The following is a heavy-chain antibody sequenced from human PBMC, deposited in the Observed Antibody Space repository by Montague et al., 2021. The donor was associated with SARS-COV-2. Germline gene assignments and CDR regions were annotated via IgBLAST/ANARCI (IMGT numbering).Heavy chain of an antibody. CDR3: ANDVGALLGSGSYQGY. D-gene: IGHD3-10*01. Sequence: SLRLSCAASGFTFSSYAMSWVRQAPGKGLEWVSTISGSGGSTSYADSVKGRFTISRDNSKNTLYLQMNSLRAEDTAVYYCANDVGALLGSGSYQGYWGQGTLVTVSS. J-gene: IGHJ4*02. CDR1: GFTFSSYA. CDR2: ISGSGGST. V-gene: IGHV3-23*01.